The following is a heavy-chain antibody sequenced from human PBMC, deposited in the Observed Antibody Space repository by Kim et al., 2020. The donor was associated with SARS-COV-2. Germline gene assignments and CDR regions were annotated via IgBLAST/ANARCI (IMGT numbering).Heavy chain of an antibody. V-gene: IGHV1-46*03. CDR2: INPSGTT. D-gene: IGHD5-12*01. CDR1: GHTFTSYY. J-gene: IGHJ3*02. Sequence: ASVKVSCKASGHTFTSYYIQWVRQAPGQGLEWMGIINPSGTTSYAQKFQGRVTMIRDTSTSTVYMELSSLRSSDTAGYFCARDPSGYDDAFDIWGQGTMV. CDR3: ARDPSGYDDAFDI.